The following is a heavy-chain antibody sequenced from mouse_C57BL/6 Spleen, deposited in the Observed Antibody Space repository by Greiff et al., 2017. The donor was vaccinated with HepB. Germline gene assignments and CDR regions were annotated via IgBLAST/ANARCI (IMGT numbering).Heavy chain of an antibody. V-gene: IGHV5-16*01. CDR3: ARVTYGNYLYYYAMDY. CDR2: INYDGSST. Sequence: EVHLVESEGGLVQPGSSMKLSCTASGFTFSDYYMAWVRQVPEKGLEWVANINYDGSSTYYLDSLKSRFIISRDNAKNILYLQMSSLKSEDTATYYCARVTYGNYLYYYAMDYWGQGTSVTVSS. D-gene: IGHD2-1*01. J-gene: IGHJ4*01. CDR1: GFTFSDYY.